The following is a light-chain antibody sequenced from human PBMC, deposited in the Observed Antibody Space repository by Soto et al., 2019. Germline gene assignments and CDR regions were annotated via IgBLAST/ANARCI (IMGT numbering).Light chain of an antibody. J-gene: IGKJ2*01. CDR2: ATS. CDR3: QQYDNSPGYT. V-gene: IGKV3-20*01. CDR1: QSVSSRD. Sequence: EIXLTQSPGTLSLSPGERATLSCRASQSVSSRDLAWYQQKPGQAPRLLIYATSSRAAGIPDRFSGSGSGTDFTLTISRLEPEDFAVYYCQQYDNSPGYTFGQGTKLEIK.